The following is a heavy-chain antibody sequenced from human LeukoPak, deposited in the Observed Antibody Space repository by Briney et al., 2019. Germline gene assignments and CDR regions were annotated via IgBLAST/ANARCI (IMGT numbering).Heavy chain of an antibody. CDR3: AKGEFGELLRSLFDY. J-gene: IGHJ4*02. Sequence: SGGSLRLSCAASGFTFSIYAMSWVRQAPGKGLEWVSAIGDTTYYADSVEGRFTISRDNSKNTLYLQMNSLRAEDTALYYCAKGEFGELLRSLFDYWGQGTLVTVSS. CDR1: GFTFSIYA. CDR2: IGDTT. D-gene: IGHD3-10*01. V-gene: IGHV3-23*01.